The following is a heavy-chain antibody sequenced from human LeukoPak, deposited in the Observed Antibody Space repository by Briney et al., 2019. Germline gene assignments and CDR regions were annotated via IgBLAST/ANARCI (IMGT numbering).Heavy chain of an antibody. V-gene: IGHV3-23*01. J-gene: IGHJ4*02. Sequence: GGSLRLSCAASGFTFSSYAMSWVRQAPGKGLEWVSAISGSGGSTYYADSVKGRFTISRDNSKNTLYLQMNSLRAEDTAVYYCAKRSYYDSSGLYYFDYWGQGTLVTVSS. CDR2: ISGSGGST. CDR3: AKRSYYDSSGLYYFDY. CDR1: GFTFSSYA. D-gene: IGHD3-22*01.